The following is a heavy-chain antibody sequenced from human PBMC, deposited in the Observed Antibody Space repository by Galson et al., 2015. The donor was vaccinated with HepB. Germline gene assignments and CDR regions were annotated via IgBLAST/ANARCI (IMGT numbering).Heavy chain of an antibody. CDR2: INAGNGNT. V-gene: IGHV1-3*01. Sequence: VKVSCKASGYTFTNYAMHWVRQAPGQRLEWMGWINAGNGNTKYSQKFQGRVTITRDTSGSTAYMELSSLRSEDTAVYYCARESMFNWFDPWGQGTLVTVSS. J-gene: IGHJ5*02. D-gene: IGHD3-10*02. CDR3: ARESMFNWFDP. CDR1: GYTFTNYA.